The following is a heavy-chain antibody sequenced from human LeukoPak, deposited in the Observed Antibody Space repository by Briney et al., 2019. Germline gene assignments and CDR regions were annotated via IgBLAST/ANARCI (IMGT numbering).Heavy chain of an antibody. J-gene: IGHJ4*02. CDR3: ARDSLTDTIFGVVTKDFDY. CDR2: ISSSSTI. V-gene: IGHV3-48*01. CDR1: GFTFSSYS. D-gene: IGHD3-3*01. Sequence: GGSLRLSCAASGFTFSSYSVNWVRQAPGKGLEWVSYISSSSTIYYADSVKGRFTISRDNAKNSLYLQMNSLRAEDTAVYYCARDSLTDTIFGVVTKDFDYWGQGTLVTVSS.